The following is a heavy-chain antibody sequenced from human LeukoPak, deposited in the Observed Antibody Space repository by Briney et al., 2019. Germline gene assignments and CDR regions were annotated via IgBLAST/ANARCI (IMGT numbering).Heavy chain of an antibody. D-gene: IGHD3-10*01. CDR2: IYYSGAT. J-gene: IGHJ4*02. Sequence: SETLSLTCTVSGGSIRNYYWSWIREPPGKGLEWSGHIYYSGATKYNPSLKSRITISVDTSKNQFSLMLSSVTAADTAVYYCARFGITVVRGGKYYFDYWGQGTLVTVSS. CDR1: GGSIRNYY. CDR3: ARFGITVVRGGKYYFDY. V-gene: IGHV4-59*08.